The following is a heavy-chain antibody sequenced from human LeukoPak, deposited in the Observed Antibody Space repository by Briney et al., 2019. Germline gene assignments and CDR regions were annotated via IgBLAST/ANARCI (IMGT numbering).Heavy chain of an antibody. Sequence: SDTLSLTCAVYGGSFSGYYWSWLRQSPAKGLEGIGEIDHSGSTNYNPSLKSRVTISVDTSKNQFSLKLSPVTAADTAVYHCARGGSWRGYGAIWGQGTLVTVSS. V-gene: IGHV4-34*01. CDR2: IDHSGST. CDR3: ARGGSWRGYGAI. CDR1: GGSFSGYY. J-gene: IGHJ4*02. D-gene: IGHD3-3*01.